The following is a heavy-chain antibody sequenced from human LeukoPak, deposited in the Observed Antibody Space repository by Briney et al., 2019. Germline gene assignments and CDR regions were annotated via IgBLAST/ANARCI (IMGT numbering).Heavy chain of an antibody. D-gene: IGHD2-2*02. CDR2: INPNSGAT. Sequence: ASVKVSCKASGYTFTIYYMHCVRQAPGQGLEWMGWINPNSGATSYAQRFQGRVTMTRDTSISTAYMELSGLTSDDTAVYYCARNPPYCTSTSCYNDYWGQGTLVTVSS. V-gene: IGHV1-2*02. J-gene: IGHJ4*02. CDR3: ARNPPYCTSTSCYNDY. CDR1: GYTFTIYY.